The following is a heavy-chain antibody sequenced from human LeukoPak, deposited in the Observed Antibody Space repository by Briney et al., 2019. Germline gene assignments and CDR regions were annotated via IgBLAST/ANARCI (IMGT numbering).Heavy chain of an antibody. CDR3: ARVYDFWSGYYFGY. J-gene: IGHJ4*02. D-gene: IGHD3-3*01. Sequence: ASVKVSCKASGYTFTGYYVHWVRQAPGQGLEWMGWINPNSGGTNYAQKFQGRVTMTRDTSISTAYMELSRLRSDDTAVYYCARVYDFWSGYYFGYWGQGTLVTVSS. V-gene: IGHV1-2*02. CDR2: INPNSGGT. CDR1: GYTFTGYY.